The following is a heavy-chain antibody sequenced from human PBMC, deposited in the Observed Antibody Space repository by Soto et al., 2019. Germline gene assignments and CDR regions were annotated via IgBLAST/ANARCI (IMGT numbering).Heavy chain of an antibody. J-gene: IGHJ4*02. CDR2: ISYDGSNK. D-gene: IGHD3-10*01. CDR1: GFTFSSYG. V-gene: IGHV3-30*03. CDR3: ARRDGSGSYYTLDY. Sequence: GGSLRLSCAASGFTFSSYGMHWVRQAPGKGLEWVAVISYDGSNKYYADSVKGRFTISRDNSKNTLYLQMNSLRAEDTAVYYCARRDGSGSYYTLDYWGQGTLVTVS.